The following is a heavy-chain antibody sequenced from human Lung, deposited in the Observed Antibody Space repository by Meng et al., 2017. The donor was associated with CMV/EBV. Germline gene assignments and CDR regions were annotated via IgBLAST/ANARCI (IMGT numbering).Heavy chain of an antibody. V-gene: IGHV4-30-4*08. J-gene: IGHJ6*02. CDR2: IYYTGRT. CDR1: GGSISSDNYY. Sequence: SCTVSGGSISSDNYYWSWIRQPPGKGLEWIGYIYYTGRTYYNPSLKSRLTISIDTSKNQSSLKLSSVTAADTAVYYCARANYYGMDVWGQGTTVTVSS. CDR3: ARANYYGMDV.